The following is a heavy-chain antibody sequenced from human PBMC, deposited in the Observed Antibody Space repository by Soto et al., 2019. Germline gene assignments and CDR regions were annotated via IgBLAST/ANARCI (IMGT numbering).Heavy chain of an antibody. D-gene: IGHD6-19*01. CDR3: ARPREAGKYYYGLDV. Sequence: PGESLKISCKGSGDSFTSYWIGWVRQMPGKGLEWMGIIYPGDSDTRYSPSFQGQVTISADKSISTAYLQWSSLKASDAAMYYCARPREAGKYYYGLDVWGQGTTVTVSS. CDR1: GDSFTSYW. CDR2: IYPGDSDT. V-gene: IGHV5-51*01. J-gene: IGHJ6*02.